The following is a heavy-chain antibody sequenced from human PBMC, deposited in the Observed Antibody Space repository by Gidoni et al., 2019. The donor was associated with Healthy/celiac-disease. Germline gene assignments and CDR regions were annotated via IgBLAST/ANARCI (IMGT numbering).Heavy chain of an antibody. Sequence: QVQLVESGGGVVQPGGSLRLSCAASGFTFSSYGMHWVRQAPGQGLEWVAFIRYDGSNKYYADSVKGRFTISRDNSKNTLYLQMNSLRAEDTAVYYCAREGFVVVPAAIFPYYYMDVWGKGTTVTVSS. CDR3: AREGFVVVPAAIFPYYYMDV. D-gene: IGHD2-2*01. V-gene: IGHV3-30*02. J-gene: IGHJ6*03. CDR2: IRYDGSNK. CDR1: GFTFSSYG.